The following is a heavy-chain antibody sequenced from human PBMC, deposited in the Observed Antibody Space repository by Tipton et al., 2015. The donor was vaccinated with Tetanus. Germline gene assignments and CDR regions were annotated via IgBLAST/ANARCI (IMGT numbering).Heavy chain of an antibody. Sequence: SLRLSCSASGFIFSNYWMSWVRQAPGKGLEWVANINRNGGGKYYVDSVKGRFTISRDEAEKSVYLEMSSLTVGDTAVYYCARDRGEDWTNFYYMDVWGKGATVTVSS. V-gene: IGHV3-7*01. CDR1: GFIFSNYW. J-gene: IGHJ6*03. CDR2: INRNGGGK. D-gene: IGHD3/OR15-3a*01. CDR3: ARDRGEDWTNFYYMDV.